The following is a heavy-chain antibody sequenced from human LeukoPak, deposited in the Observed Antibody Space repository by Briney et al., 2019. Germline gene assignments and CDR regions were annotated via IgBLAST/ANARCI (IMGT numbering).Heavy chain of an antibody. D-gene: IGHD3-22*01. V-gene: IGHV3-9*03. Sequence: PGGSLKLSCVTSGFTFSRYWLAWVRQAPGKGLEWVSGISWNSGSIGYADSVKGRFTISRDDAKNSLYLQMNSLRAEDMALYYCAKLSGSADAFDIWGQGTMVTVSS. J-gene: IGHJ3*02. CDR3: AKLSGSADAFDI. CDR1: GFTFSRYW. CDR2: ISWNSGSI.